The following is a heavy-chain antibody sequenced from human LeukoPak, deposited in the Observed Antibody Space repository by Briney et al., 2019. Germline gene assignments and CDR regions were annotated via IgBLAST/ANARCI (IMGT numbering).Heavy chain of an antibody. V-gene: IGHV3-23*01. CDR1: GFTFSIYW. CDR3: ANANSKYITVDY. Sequence: PGGSLRLSCAASGFTFSIYWMHWARQAPGKGLEWVSGISGGGGTTFYADSVKGRFTISRDNSKNTLYLQMNSLRVEDAAVYYCANANSKYITVDYWGQGTLVTVSS. CDR2: ISGGGGTT. D-gene: IGHD4-11*01. J-gene: IGHJ4*02.